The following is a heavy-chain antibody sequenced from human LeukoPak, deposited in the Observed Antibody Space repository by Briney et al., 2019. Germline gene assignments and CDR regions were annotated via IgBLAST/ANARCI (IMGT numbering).Heavy chain of an antibody. Sequence: GGSLRLSCAASGFTFNNYGMHCVRQAPGKGLEWVAFISEDGSNEKYADSVKGRFTISRDNAMNTLYLQMNNLRAEDTAVYYCASRTGVYWGQGTLVSVSS. CDR2: ISEDGSNE. CDR3: ASRTGVY. J-gene: IGHJ4*02. D-gene: IGHD1-14*01. V-gene: IGHV3-30*03. CDR1: GFTFNNYG.